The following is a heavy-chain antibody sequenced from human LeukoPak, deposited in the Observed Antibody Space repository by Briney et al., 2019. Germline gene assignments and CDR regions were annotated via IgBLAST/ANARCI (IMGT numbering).Heavy chain of an antibody. D-gene: IGHD2-15*01. V-gene: IGHV3-23*01. J-gene: IGHJ4*02. Sequence: GGSLRLSCAASGFTFSSYAMSWVRQAPGKGLEWVSAISGSGGSTYYADSVKGRFTISRDNSKNTLYLQMNSLRAEDTAVYYCAKDRKVCSGGSCYSAFDYWGKGTLVTVSS. CDR2: ISGSGGST. CDR1: GFTFSSYA. CDR3: AKDRKVCSGGSCYSAFDY.